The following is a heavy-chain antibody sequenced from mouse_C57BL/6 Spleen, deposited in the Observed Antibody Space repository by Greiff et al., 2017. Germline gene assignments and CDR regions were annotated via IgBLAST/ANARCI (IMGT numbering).Heavy chain of an antibody. Sequence: EVKLMESGGDLVKPGGSLKLSCAASGFTFSSYGMSWVRQTPDKRLEWVATISSGGSYTYYPDSVKGRFTISRDNAKNTLYLQMSSLKSEDTAMYYCASGYGSSYGYFDVWGTGTTVTVSS. D-gene: IGHD1-1*01. CDR3: ASGYGSSYGYFDV. CDR2: ISSGGSYT. V-gene: IGHV5-6*01. J-gene: IGHJ1*03. CDR1: GFTFSSYG.